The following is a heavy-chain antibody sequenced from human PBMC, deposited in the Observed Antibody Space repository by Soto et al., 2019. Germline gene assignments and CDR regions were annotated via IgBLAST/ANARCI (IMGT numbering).Heavy chain of an antibody. CDR3: ARSPAYGDYANLDT. CDR2: IYTTRSP. J-gene: IGHJ5*02. D-gene: IGHD4-17*01. Sequence: SETLSLTCTVSGDSVGKYYWNWIRQPAGKGLEWIGRIYTTRSPNYNPSLKSRVTMSVDASKNQFSLKLNLSSVTAADTAVYYCARSPAYGDYANLDTWGQGTLVTVSS. V-gene: IGHV4-4*07. CDR1: GDSVGKYY.